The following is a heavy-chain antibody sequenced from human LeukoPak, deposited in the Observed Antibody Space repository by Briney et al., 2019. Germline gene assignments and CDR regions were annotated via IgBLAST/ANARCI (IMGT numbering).Heavy chain of an antibody. V-gene: IGHV3-21*01. J-gene: IGHJ4*02. Sequence: GGSLRLSCAASGFTFSSYYMNWVRQAPGKGLEWVSSISTSSSYIYYADSVKGRFTISRDNTKNSLYLQMNSLRAEDTAVYYCARVVDHVYGDYYLDYWGQGTLVTVSS. CDR2: ISTSSSYI. CDR1: GFTFSSYY. CDR3: ARVVDHVYGDYYLDY. D-gene: IGHD4-17*01.